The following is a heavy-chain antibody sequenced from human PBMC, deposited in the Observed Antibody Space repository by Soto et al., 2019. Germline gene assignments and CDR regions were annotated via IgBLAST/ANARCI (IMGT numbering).Heavy chain of an antibody. CDR1: GGSITSYH. CDR3: ARDQALAPTVWGY. V-gene: IGHV4-59*01. D-gene: IGHD7-27*01. J-gene: IGHJ4*02. Sequence: SETLSLTCIVSGGSITSYHWSWIRQLPEKGLEWIAYMSYTGSTNYNPSFRSRLTISLDTSKNQFFLRLVSVTAADTALYYCARDQALAPTVWGYWGQGIQVTVSS. CDR2: MSYTGST.